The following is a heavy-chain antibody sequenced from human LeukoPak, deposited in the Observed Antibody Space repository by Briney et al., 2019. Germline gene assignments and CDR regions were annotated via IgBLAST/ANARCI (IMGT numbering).Heavy chain of an antibody. CDR1: GFTFSSYA. Sequence: GGSLRLSCAASGFTFSSYAMHWVRQAPGKGLEWVAVISYDGSNKYYADSVKGRFTISRDNSKNTLYLQMNSLRAGDTAVYYCARNHYSNYDRYFQHWGQGTLVTVSS. J-gene: IGHJ1*01. CDR2: ISYDGSNK. CDR3: ARNHYSNYDRYFQH. D-gene: IGHD4-11*01. V-gene: IGHV3-30-3*01.